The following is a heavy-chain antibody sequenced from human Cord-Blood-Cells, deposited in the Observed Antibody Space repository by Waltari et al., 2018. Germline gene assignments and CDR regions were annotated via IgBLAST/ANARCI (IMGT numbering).Heavy chain of an antibody. Sequence: EVQLVESGGGLVKPGGSLRLSCAASGFTFLNASLSGVGQAPGKGLEWVGRIKSKTDGGTADYAAPVKGRFTISRDDSKNTLYLQMNSLKTEDTAVYYCTTDGLGATTSWGQGTLVTVSS. CDR3: TTDGLGATTS. CDR1: GFTFLNAS. J-gene: IGHJ4*02. CDR2: IKSKTDGGTA. V-gene: IGHV3-15*01. D-gene: IGHD1-26*01.